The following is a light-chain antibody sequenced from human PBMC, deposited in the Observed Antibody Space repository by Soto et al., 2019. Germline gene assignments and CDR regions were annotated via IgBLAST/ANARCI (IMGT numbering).Light chain of an antibody. CDR2: DAS. CDR3: QQRSNWPQT. CDR1: PSVSSY. Sequence: EIVLTQSPATLSLSPGEISTLSCRARPSVSSYLACYQQKPGQSPRLPPYDASNRTAGIPHRFIGRGSGTDFTLSITSREPEDFPVYYCQQRSNWPQTFGRGTKLEIK. J-gene: IGKJ2*01. V-gene: IGKV3-11*01.